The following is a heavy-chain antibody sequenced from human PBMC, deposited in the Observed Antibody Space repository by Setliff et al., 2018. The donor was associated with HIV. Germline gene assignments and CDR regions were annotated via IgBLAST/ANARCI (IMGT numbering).Heavy chain of an antibody. V-gene: IGHV1-3*03. J-gene: IGHJ6*03. D-gene: IGHD3-22*01. Sequence: GASVKVSCKASGYTFTSYAMHWVRQAPGQRLEWMGWINAGNGNTKYSQEFQGRVTITRDTSASTAYMELSSLRSEDTAVYYCARARTDYYDRRRRSHYYIDVWARGTTVTVSS. CDR1: GYTFTSYA. CDR2: INAGNGNT. CDR3: ARARTDYYDRRRRSHYYIDV.